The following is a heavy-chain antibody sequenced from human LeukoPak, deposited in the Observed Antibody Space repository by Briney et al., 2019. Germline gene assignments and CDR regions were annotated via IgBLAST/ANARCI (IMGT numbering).Heavy chain of an antibody. V-gene: IGHV3-48*04. Sequence: GESLRLSCAASGFSFPTHSFHWVRQSPGKGLEGVAYIGSSSSTIYQAKSMKGRISISGDNAKNSLFLQMSSLRVEDTAVYYCARERETFGLIDSWGQGTLVAVSS. CDR1: GFSFPTHS. CDR2: IGSSSSTI. D-gene: IGHD3-3*01. J-gene: IGHJ4*02. CDR3: ARERETFGLIDS.